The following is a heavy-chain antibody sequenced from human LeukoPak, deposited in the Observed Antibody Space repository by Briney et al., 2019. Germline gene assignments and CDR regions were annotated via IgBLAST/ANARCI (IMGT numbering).Heavy chain of an antibody. V-gene: IGHV1-69*05. J-gene: IGHJ4*02. CDR2: IISIFGTA. CDR3: ASDHLAVAGPYYFDY. Sequence: SVKVSCKASGGTFSSYAISWVRQAPGQGLEWMGRIISIFGTANYAQKFQGRVTITTDESTSTAYMELSSLRSEDTAVYYCASDHLAVAGPYYFDYWGQGTLVTVSS. D-gene: IGHD6-19*01. CDR1: GGTFSSYA.